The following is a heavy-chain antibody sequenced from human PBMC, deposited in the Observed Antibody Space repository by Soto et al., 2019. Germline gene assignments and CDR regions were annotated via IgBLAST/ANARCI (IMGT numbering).Heavy chain of an antibody. CDR1: GFTFSSYA. D-gene: IGHD3-22*01. Sequence: GGSLRLSCAASGFTFSSYAMSWVRQAPGKGLDGFSAISGSGGSTYYADSVKGRFTISRDNSKNTLYLQMNSLRAEDTAVYYCAKEPVYYYDSSGYSDYWGQGTLVTVSS. CDR3: AKEPVYYYDSSGYSDY. J-gene: IGHJ4*02. V-gene: IGHV3-23*01. CDR2: ISGSGGST.